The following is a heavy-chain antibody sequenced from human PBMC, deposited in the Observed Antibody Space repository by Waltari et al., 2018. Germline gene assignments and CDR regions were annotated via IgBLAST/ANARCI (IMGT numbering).Heavy chain of an antibody. V-gene: IGHV1-18*01. CDR2: IRVDNGNT. Sequence: QVQLVQSGGEVKKPGASVKVSCTASGYTFTSYGISWVRQAPGQGLEWMGWIRVDNGNTNYAQHLQGRVTMTADTSTSTAYMELRSLRSDDTAVYYCVRPSLGQYYYYGMEVWGQGTAVTVSS. J-gene: IGHJ6*02. CDR1: GYTFTSYG. CDR3: VRPSLGQYYYYGMEV. D-gene: IGHD7-27*01.